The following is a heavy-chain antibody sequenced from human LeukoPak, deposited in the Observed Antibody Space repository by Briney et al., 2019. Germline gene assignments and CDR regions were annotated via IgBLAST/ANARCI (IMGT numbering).Heavy chain of an antibody. CDR2: VDPSGDIA. J-gene: IGHJ4*02. D-gene: IGHD3-10*01. Sequence: ASVKVSCKTSGYTFIHYYMHRVRQASGEGFEWMGIVDPSGDIATYAQKFQGRVTLTTDTSTSTFYMELSSLRSEDTAIYYCARDSFGVRGFDHWGRGTPVTVSS. CDR1: GYTFIHYY. V-gene: IGHV1-46*01. CDR3: ARDSFGVRGFDH.